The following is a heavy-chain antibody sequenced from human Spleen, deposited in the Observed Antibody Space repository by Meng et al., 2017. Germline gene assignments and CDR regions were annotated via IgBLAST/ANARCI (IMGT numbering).Heavy chain of an antibody. CDR1: GFTFSDYY. Sequence: GESLKISCAASGFTFSDYYMSWIRQAPGKGLEWVSYISSSGSTIYYADSVKGRFTISRDNAKNSLYLQMNSLRAEDTAVYYCARVNIRRIVGATRYWGQGTLVTVFS. CDR2: ISSSGSTI. J-gene: IGHJ4*02. V-gene: IGHV3-11*01. CDR3: ARVNIRRIVGATRY. D-gene: IGHD1-26*01.